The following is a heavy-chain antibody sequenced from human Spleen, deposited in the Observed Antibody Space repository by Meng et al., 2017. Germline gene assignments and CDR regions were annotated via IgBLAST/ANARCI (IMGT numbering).Heavy chain of an antibody. CDR2: LYHGGST. CDR3: AILGRDGYPTPDY. D-gene: IGHD5-24*01. CDR1: GYSISSGYF. J-gene: IGHJ4*02. Sequence: SATLSLTCTVSGYSISSGYFWGWIRQPPGKGLEWIGSLYHGGSTYYNPSLRSRVTISVDTSKNQFSLKLSSVTAADTAVYYCAILGRDGYPTPDYWDQGTPVTVSS. V-gene: IGHV4-38-2*02.